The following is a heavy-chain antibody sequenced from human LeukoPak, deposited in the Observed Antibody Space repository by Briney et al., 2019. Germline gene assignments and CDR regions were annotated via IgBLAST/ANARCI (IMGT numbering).Heavy chain of an antibody. V-gene: IGHV3-74*01. Sequence: GGSLRLSCAASGFSFSNYYMHWVRQASGKGLEWVSRIKSDGTNTNYADSVKGRFTISRDNAKNTLYLQMNSLRAEDTVTYYCVRRSITGRTDYFDYWGQGILVTVSS. CDR3: VRRSITGRTDYFDY. CDR2: IKSDGTNT. D-gene: IGHD1-20*01. J-gene: IGHJ4*02. CDR1: GFSFSNYY.